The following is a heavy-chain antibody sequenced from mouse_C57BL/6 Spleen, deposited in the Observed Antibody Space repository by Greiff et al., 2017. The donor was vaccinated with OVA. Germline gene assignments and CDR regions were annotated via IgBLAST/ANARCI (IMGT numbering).Heavy chain of an antibody. CDR3: AREDDYDGAWFAY. J-gene: IGHJ3*01. CDR1: GYAFSSSW. Sequence: QVQLQQSGPELVKPGASVTISCKASGYAFSSSWMNWVKHRPGQGLEWIGRIYPGDGATNYNGKFKGQATLTADKSSSTAYMQLSSLTSEDSAVYFCAREDDYDGAWFAYWGQGTLVTVSA. CDR2: IYPGDGAT. D-gene: IGHD2-4*01. V-gene: IGHV1-82*01.